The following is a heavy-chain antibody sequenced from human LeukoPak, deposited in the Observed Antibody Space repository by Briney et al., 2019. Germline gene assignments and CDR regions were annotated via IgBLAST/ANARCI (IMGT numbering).Heavy chain of an antibody. Sequence: GGSLRLSCAASGFTFSSYSMNWVRQAPGKGLEWVSYISSSSSTIYYADSVKGRFTISRDNAKNSLYLQMNSLRAEDTAVYYCARDTTSGIAAADNFDYWGQGTLVTVSS. V-gene: IGHV3-48*04. CDR2: ISSSSSTI. D-gene: IGHD6-13*01. CDR1: GFTFSSYS. CDR3: ARDTTSGIAAADNFDY. J-gene: IGHJ4*02.